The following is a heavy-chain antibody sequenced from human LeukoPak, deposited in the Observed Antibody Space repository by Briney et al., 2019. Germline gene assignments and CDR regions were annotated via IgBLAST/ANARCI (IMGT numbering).Heavy chain of an antibody. J-gene: IGHJ4*02. D-gene: IGHD1-26*01. CDR2: ISGSGGST. CDR1: GFTFSSYA. Sequence: PGGSLRLSCAASGFTFSSYAMSWVRQAPGKGLEWVSAISGSGGSTYYADSVKGRFTISRDNSKNTLYLQMNSLRAEDTAVYYCAKDSEAMGATADDYWGQGTLVTVSS. V-gene: IGHV3-23*01. CDR3: AKDSEAMGATADDY.